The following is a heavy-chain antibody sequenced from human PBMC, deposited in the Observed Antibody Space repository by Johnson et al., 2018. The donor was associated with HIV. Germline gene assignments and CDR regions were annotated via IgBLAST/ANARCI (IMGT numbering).Heavy chain of an antibody. Sequence: QVQLVESGGGVVRPGDSLRLSCVASGFTFSSYGMHWVRQAPGKGLEWVAVISYEGSNKYYAASVKGRFTISRDNSKNTLYLQMNSLRAEDTAVYYCAKEGGELLLDAFDIWGQGTMVTVSS. J-gene: IGHJ3*02. CDR3: AKEGGELLLDAFDI. CDR2: ISYEGSNK. V-gene: IGHV3-30*18. CDR1: GFTFSSYG. D-gene: IGHD1-26*01.